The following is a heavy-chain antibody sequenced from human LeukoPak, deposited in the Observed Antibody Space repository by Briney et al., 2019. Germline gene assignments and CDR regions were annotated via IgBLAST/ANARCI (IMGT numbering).Heavy chain of an antibody. J-gene: IGHJ2*01. V-gene: IGHV1-46*01. CDR1: GYTFTSYY. Sequence: ASVKVSCKASGYTFTSYYMHWVRQAPGQGLEWMGIINPSGGSTSYAQKFQGRVTMTTDESTSTAYMELSSLRSEDTAVYYCASYDSSGYYRHDGYFDLWGRGTLVTVSS. CDR2: INPSGGST. D-gene: IGHD3-22*01. CDR3: ASYDSSGYYRHDGYFDL.